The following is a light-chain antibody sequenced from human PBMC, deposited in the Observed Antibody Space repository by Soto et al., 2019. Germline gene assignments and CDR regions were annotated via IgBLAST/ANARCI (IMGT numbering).Light chain of an antibody. J-gene: IGKJ1*01. CDR1: QTVTNNY. Sequence: EIVLTQSPGTLSLSPGERATLFCRASQTVTNNYIAWYQQKPGQPPRLLIDDASRRASGIPDRFSGSGSGTDFTFTISRREPEDFAVYYCQQCATSPLTFGQGTKV. CDR2: DAS. CDR3: QQCATSPLT. V-gene: IGKV3-20*01.